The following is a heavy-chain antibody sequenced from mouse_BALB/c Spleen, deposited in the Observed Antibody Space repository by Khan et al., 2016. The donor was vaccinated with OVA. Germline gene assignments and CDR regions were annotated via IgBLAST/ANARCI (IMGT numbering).Heavy chain of an antibody. CDR3: ATQGSTYTWFAY. D-gene: IGHD1-1*01. J-gene: IGHJ3*01. CDR2: IYPFNDDS. Sequence: EVQLQESGPELLKPGASVKMSCKASGYTFTSYVMHWVKQKPGQGLEWIGYIYPFNDDSKYSEKFKDKATLTSDTSSNTAYMELSSLTSEDSAVDYGATQGSTYTWFAYWGQGTLVTVSA. CDR1: GYTFTSYV. V-gene: IGHV1S136*01.